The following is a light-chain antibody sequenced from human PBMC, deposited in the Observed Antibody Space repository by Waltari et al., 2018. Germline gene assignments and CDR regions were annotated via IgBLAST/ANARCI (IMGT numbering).Light chain of an antibody. Sequence: DIVMTQSPDSLGVSLGERATINCKSSQSVLHTNNKDYLAWYQQKPGQPPKLLICWASTRAVGVPDRFSGSGSGTSFTLTISSLQAEDVAVYYCQQYYSTPNTFGQGTKLEIK. CDR1: QSVLHTNNKDY. J-gene: IGKJ2*01. CDR3: QQYYSTPNT. CDR2: WAS. V-gene: IGKV4-1*01.